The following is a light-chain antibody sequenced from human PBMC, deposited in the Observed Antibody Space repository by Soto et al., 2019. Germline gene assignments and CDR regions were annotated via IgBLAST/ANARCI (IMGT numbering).Light chain of an antibody. V-gene: IGLV2-14*01. J-gene: IGLJ1*01. CDR1: SSDVGGYNY. Sequence: QSALTQPASVSGSPGQSIAISCTGTSSDVGGYNYVSWYQQHPGKAPKLIIYDVTNRPSGVSNRFSGSKSGNTASLTISGLQAEDEADYYCSPYTSSSTYVFGTGTKVTVL. CDR2: DVT. CDR3: SPYTSSSTYV.